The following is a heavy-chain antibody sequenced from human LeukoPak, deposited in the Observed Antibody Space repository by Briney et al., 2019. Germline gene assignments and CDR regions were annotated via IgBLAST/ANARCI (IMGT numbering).Heavy chain of an antibody. CDR1: GGSISSGGYS. CDR3: AKGGYSYGPADI. CDR2: IYYSGST. Sequence: SQTLSLTCTVSGGSISSGGYSWSWIRQHPGKGLEWIGYIYYSGSTYYNPSLKSRVTISVDTSKNQFSLKLSPMTAADTAVYYCAKGGYSYGPADIWGQGTMVTVSS. D-gene: IGHD5-18*01. J-gene: IGHJ3*02. V-gene: IGHV4-31*03.